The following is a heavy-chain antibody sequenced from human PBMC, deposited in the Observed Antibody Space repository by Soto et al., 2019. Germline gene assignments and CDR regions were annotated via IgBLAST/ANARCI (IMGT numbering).Heavy chain of an antibody. D-gene: IGHD3-22*01. Sequence: VKVSCKASGGTFSSYAISWVRQAPGQGLEWMGGIIPIFGTANYAQKFQGRVTITADESTSTAYMELSSLRSEDTAVYYCARGDYHDSSGPFSDAFDIRGQGTMVTVSS. CDR3: ARGDYHDSSGPFSDAFDI. V-gene: IGHV1-69*01. J-gene: IGHJ3*02. CDR1: GGTFSSYA. CDR2: IIPIFGTA.